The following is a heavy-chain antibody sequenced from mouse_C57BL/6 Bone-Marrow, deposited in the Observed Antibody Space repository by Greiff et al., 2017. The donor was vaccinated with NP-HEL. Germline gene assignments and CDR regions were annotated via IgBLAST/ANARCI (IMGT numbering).Heavy chain of an antibody. J-gene: IGHJ2*01. Sequence: VQLKESGGGLVQPGGSLSLSCAASGFTFTDYYMSWVRQPPGKALEWLGFIRNKANGYTTEYSASVKGRFTISRDNSQSILYLQMNALRAEDSATYYCARSYGSRDFDYWGQGTTLTVSS. D-gene: IGHD1-1*01. V-gene: IGHV7-3*01. CDR2: IRNKANGYTT. CDR1: GFTFTDYY. CDR3: ARSYGSRDFDY.